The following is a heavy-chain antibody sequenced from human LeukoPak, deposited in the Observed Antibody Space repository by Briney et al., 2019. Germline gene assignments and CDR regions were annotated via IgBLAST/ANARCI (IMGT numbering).Heavy chain of an antibody. CDR2: IYSGGTT. D-gene: IGHD3-10*01. CDR3: ARDSGRFDVFDI. Sequence: GGSLRLSCAASGITVSSNYMSWVRQPPGKGLEWVSIIYSGGTTYYADSVQGRFTISRDNSKNTVYLQMNSLRVEDTAVYYCARDSGRFDVFDIWGQGTMVTVSS. CDR1: GITVSSNY. V-gene: IGHV3-53*01. J-gene: IGHJ3*02.